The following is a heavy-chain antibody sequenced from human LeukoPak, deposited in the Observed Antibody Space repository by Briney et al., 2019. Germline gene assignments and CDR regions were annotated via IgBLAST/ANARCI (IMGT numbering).Heavy chain of an antibody. CDR3: ARSSTLFGSGVIDY. CDR1: GGSIRSYY. V-gene: IGHV4-59*01. Sequence: SETLSLTCTVSGGSIRSYYCSWIRQPPGKGLEWIGFMYYSGSTNYNPSLKSRVAISVDTSKNQFSLKLSSVTAADTAVYYCARSSTLFGSGVIDYWGQGTLVTVSS. J-gene: IGHJ4*02. CDR2: MYYSGST. D-gene: IGHD6-19*01.